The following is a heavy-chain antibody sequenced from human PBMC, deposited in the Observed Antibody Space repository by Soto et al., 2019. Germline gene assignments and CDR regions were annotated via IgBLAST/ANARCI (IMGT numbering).Heavy chain of an antibody. Sequence: GASVKVFCKASGYTFTGYYIHWVRQAPGQGLGWMGWVSPNSGGADYAQKFQGRVTMTRDTSVSSAYMELSSLTSDDTAVYYCARANSGDDDGFDYWGHGTPVTVAS. CDR1: GYTFTGYY. D-gene: IGHD5-12*01. J-gene: IGHJ4*01. CDR2: VSPNSGGA. CDR3: ARANSGDDDGFDY. V-gene: IGHV1-2*02.